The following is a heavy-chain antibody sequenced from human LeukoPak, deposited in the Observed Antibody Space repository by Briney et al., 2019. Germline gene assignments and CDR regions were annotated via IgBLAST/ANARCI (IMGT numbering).Heavy chain of an antibody. CDR2: ISGSGGST. J-gene: IGHJ4*02. Sequence: GGSLRLSCAASGFTFSSYAMSWARQAPGKGLEWVSAISGSGGSTYYADSVKGRFTISRDNSKNTLFLQMNSLRAEDTAIYYCAKDLGDCSSTSCFFDYWGQGTLVTVSS. CDR1: GFTFSSYA. D-gene: IGHD2-2*01. CDR3: AKDLGDCSSTSCFFDY. V-gene: IGHV3-23*01.